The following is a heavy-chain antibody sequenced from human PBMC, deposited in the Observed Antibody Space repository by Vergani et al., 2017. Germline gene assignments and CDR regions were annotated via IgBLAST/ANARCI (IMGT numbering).Heavy chain of an antibody. J-gene: IGHJ4*02. CDR1: GFTFSGYY. CDR2: VNPNSGGT. CDR3: ARDTRGGEWSGGY. V-gene: IGHV1-2*02. D-gene: IGHD3-16*01. Sequence: QVQLVQSGAEVKKPGASVKVSCKTSGFTFSGYYIHWVRQAPGQGLEWMGWVNPNSGGTNYAQKFQRRVTMTRDTSINTAYMELNRLKSDDTAMYYCARDTRGGEWSGGYWGQGTLVTVSS.